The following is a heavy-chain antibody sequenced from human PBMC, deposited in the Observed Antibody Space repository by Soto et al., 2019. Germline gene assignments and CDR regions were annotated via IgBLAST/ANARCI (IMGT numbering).Heavy chain of an antibody. V-gene: IGHV1-18*01. D-gene: IGHD2-15*01. CDR3: AREGSCSGGSCYGMDV. J-gene: IGHJ6*02. CDR1: GYTFTSYG. Sequence: ASVKVSCKASGYTFTSYGFSWVRQAPGQGLEWMGWISAYNGNTEYAQKFQGRVTMTTDTSTSTAYMELRSLRSDDTAVYYCAREGSCSGGSCYGMDVWGQGTTVTVSS. CDR2: ISAYNGNT.